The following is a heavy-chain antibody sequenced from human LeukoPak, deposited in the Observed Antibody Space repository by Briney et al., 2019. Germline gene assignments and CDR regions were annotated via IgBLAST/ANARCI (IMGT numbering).Heavy chain of an antibody. CDR1: GGSISSSSYY. D-gene: IGHD3-9*01. CDR3: ARPYDILTGYYY. V-gene: IGHV4-39*01. J-gene: IGHJ4*02. CDR2: IYYSGST. Sequence: SETLSLTCTVSGGSISSSSYYWGWIRQPPGKGLEWIGSIYYSGSTYYNPSLQSRVTISVDTSKNQFSLKLSSVTAADTAVYYCARPYDILTGYYYWGQGTLVTVSS.